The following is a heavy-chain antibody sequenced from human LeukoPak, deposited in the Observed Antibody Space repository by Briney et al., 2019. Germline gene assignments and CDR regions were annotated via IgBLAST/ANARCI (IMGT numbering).Heavy chain of an antibody. CDR2: ISDNGGDT. V-gene: IGHV3-23*01. Sequence: GGALRLSCAASGFTFNNYAMSWVRQAPGKGLGWVSAISDNGGDTKYADSVKGRFTISRDNSKNTLYLQMNSLRAEDTAVYYCAKDYDFWSGYYYFDYWGQGTLVTVSS. D-gene: IGHD3-3*01. CDR3: AKDYDFWSGYYYFDY. J-gene: IGHJ4*02. CDR1: GFTFNNYA.